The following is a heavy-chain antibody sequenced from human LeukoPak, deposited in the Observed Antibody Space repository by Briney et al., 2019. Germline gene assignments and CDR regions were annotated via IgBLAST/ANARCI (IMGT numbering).Heavy chain of an antibody. CDR1: GGSISGYY. CDR3: ARDQRCSRFDGGCDQWYFDL. D-gene: IGHD3-10*02. Sequence: SETLSLTCTVSGGSISGYYWSWLRQSPDKGLEWIGYIYHSGFTHYNPSLRSRVTISVDMSRNQFSLKLTSATAADTAMYYCARDQRCSRFDGGCDQWYFDLWGRGNLVTVSS. CDR2: IYHSGFT. V-gene: IGHV4-59*01. J-gene: IGHJ2*01.